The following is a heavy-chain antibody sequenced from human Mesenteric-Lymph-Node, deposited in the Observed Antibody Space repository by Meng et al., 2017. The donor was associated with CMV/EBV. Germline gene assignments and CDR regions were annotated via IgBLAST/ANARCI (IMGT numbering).Heavy chain of an antibody. D-gene: IGHD3-3*01. CDR3: ARELPRVGLWGSGRFLEY. V-gene: IGHV4-39*07. CDR1: GGSISSSSYY. J-gene: IGHJ4*02. CDR2: IYYSGST. Sequence: SETLSLTCTVSGGSISSSSYYWGWIRQPPGKGLEWIGSIYYSGSTYYNPSLKSRVTISVDTSKNQFSLKLSSVTAADTAVYYCARELPRVGLWGSGRFLEYWGQGTLVTVSS.